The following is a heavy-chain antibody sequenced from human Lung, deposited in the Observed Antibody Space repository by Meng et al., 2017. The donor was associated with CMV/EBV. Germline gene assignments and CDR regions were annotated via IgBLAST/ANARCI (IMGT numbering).Heavy chain of an antibody. CDR3: AKDRLSSSSWYYYYYGMDV. V-gene: IGHV3-30*02. CDR2: IRYDGSNK. CDR1: GFTFSSYG. J-gene: IGHJ6*02. Sequence: GGSLRLSCAASGFTFSSYGMHWVRQAPGKGLEWVAFIRYDGSNKYYADSVKGRFTISRDNSKNTLYLQMNSLRAEDTAVYYCAKDRLSSSSWYYYYYGMDVWGQGTTVNGSS. D-gene: IGHD6-13*01.